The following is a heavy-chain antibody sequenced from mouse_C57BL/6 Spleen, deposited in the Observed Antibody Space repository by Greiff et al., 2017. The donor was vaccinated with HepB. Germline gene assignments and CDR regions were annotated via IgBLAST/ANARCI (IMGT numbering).Heavy chain of an antibody. Sequence: EVQLVESGGGLVQPKGSLKLSCAASGFSFNTYAMNWVRQAPGKGLEWVARIRSKSNNYATYYADSVKDRFTISRDDSESMLYLQMNNLKTEDTAMYYCVRHDRWAMDYWGQGTSVTVSS. CDR2: IRSKSNNYAT. J-gene: IGHJ4*01. V-gene: IGHV10-1*01. D-gene: IGHD2-3*01. CDR1: GFSFNTYA. CDR3: VRHDRWAMDY.